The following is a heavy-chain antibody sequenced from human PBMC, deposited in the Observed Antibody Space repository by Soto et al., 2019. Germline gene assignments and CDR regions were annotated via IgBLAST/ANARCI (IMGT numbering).Heavy chain of an antibody. Sequence: PSETLSHTCTVSGGSISSGDYYWSWIRKPPGKGLEWIGYIYYSGSTYYNPSLKSRVTISVDTSNNQVSLQLNSVTPDDTAVYYCARLIGNSWLDSWGQGTLVTVSS. CDR1: GGSISSGDYY. D-gene: IGHD3-16*01. CDR3: ARLIGNSWLDS. V-gene: IGHV4-30-4*01. CDR2: IYYSGST. J-gene: IGHJ5*01.